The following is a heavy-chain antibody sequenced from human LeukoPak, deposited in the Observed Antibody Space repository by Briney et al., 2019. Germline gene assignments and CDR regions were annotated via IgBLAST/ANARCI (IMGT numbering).Heavy chain of an antibody. V-gene: IGHV3-30*18. Sequence: PGGSLRLSCAASGFTFSSYGMHCVRQAPGKGLEWVAVISYDGSNEYYADSVKGRFTISRDNSKNTLYLQMNSLRAEDTAVYYCAKEGYYGSGSFPDYWGQGTVVTVSS. CDR1: GFTFSSYG. J-gene: IGHJ4*02. CDR2: ISYDGSNE. CDR3: AKEGYYGSGSFPDY. D-gene: IGHD3-10*01.